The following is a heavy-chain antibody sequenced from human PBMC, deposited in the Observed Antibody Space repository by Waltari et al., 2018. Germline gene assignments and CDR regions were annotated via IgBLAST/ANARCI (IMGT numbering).Heavy chain of an antibody. V-gene: IGHV3-49*04. CDR2: IRSKAYGGTT. J-gene: IGHJ6*02. D-gene: IGHD2-2*01. CDR3: TRGCSSTSCYVPYYYYYYGMDV. Sequence: GESGGGLVQPVRSLRLSCTASGFTFGDYAMSWVRQAPGKGLEWVGFIRSKAYGGTTEYAASVKGRFTISRDDSKSIAYLQMNSLKTEDTAVYYCTRGCSSTSCYVPYYYYYYGMDVWGQGTTVTVSS. CDR1: GFTFGDYA.